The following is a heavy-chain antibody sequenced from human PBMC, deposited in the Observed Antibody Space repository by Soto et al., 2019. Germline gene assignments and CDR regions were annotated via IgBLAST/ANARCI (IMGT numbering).Heavy chain of an antibody. CDR3: ARDPAPTNDAFDI. CDR2: IKQDGSEK. J-gene: IGHJ3*02. V-gene: IGHV3-7*01. CDR1: GFTFSSYW. Sequence: PGGFLRLSCAASGFTFSSYWMSWVRQAPGKGLEWVANIKQDGSEKYYVDSVKGRFTISRDNAKNSLYLQMNSLRAEDTAVYYCARDPAPTNDAFDIWGQGTMVTVSS.